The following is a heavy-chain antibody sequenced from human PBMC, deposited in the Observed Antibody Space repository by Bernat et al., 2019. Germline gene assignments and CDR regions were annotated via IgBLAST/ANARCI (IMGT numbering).Heavy chain of an antibody. V-gene: IGHV3-66*01. CDR1: GFTVSSNY. J-gene: IGHJ4*02. CDR2: IYSGGST. Sequence: EVQLVESGGGLVQPGGSLRLSCAASGFTVSSNYMSWVRQAPGKGLEWVSVIYSGGSTYYADSVKGRFTISRDNSKNTLYLQMNSLRAEDTAVYYCAREGGQLGITYFDYWGQGTLVTVPS. CDR3: AREGGQLGITYFDY. D-gene: IGHD6-6*01.